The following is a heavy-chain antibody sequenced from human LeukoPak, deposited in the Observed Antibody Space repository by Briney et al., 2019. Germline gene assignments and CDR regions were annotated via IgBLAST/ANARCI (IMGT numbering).Heavy chain of an antibody. CDR1: GFTFSSYG. J-gene: IGHJ4*02. D-gene: IGHD3-22*01. CDR3: AIGVVITTAFDN. V-gene: IGHV3-30*03. CDR2: ISYDGSNK. Sequence: PGGSLRLSCAASGFTFSSYGMHWVRQAPGKGLEWVAVISYDGSNKYYADSVKGRFTISRDNSKNTLYLQMNSLRAEDMAVYYCAIGVVITTAFDNWAREPWSPSPQ.